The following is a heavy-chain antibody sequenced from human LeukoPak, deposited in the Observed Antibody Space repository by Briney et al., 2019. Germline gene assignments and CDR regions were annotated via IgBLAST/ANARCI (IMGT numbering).Heavy chain of an antibody. CDR1: GGSISSYY. V-gene: IGHV4-59*01. J-gene: IGHJ2*01. CDR2: IYYSGST. D-gene: IGHD6-6*01. CDR3: ARGGAARPGAWYFDL. Sequence: PSETLSLTCTVSGGSISSYYWSWIRQPPGKGLEWIGYIYYSGSTNYNPSLKSRVTISVDTSKNQFSLKLSSVTAADTAVYYCARGGAARPGAWYFDLWGRGTLVTVSS.